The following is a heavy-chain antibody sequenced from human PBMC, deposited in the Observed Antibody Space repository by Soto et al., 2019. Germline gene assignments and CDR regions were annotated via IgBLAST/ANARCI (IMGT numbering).Heavy chain of an antibody. CDR3: AIGVGSGTYDNQYNWVDP. D-gene: IGHD3-10*01. V-gene: IGHV3-30*03. Sequence: GGSLRLSCAASGLTFSNYGMHWVRQAPGKGLEWVAIISYDGDNEYYADSVRGRFTISRDNAKNSLYLQMNSLRADDTAVFYCAIGVGSGTYDNQYNWVDPWGQGTLVTVSS. CDR2: ISYDGDNE. CDR1: GLTFSNYG. J-gene: IGHJ5*02.